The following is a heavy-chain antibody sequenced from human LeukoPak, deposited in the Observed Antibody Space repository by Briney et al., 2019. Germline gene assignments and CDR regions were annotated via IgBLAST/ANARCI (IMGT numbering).Heavy chain of an antibody. D-gene: IGHD3-22*01. CDR1: GGSISSYY. CDR2: IYYSGST. Sequence: SETLSLTCTVSGGSISSYYWSWIRQPPGKGLEWIGYIYYSGSTNYNPSLKSRVTISVDTSKNQFSLKLSSVTAADTAVYYCARHDSYYYDSSGYYTLDYWGQGTLVTVSS. J-gene: IGHJ4*02. V-gene: IGHV4-59*08. CDR3: ARHDSYYYDSSGYYTLDY.